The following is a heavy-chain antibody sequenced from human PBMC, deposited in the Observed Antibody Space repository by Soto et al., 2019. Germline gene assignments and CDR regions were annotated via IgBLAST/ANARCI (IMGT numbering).Heavy chain of an antibody. CDR1: GGTFSSYA. J-gene: IGHJ2*01. D-gene: IGHD3-22*01. CDR3: ARERGYYDSSGYYSIWYFDL. CDR2: IIPIFGTA. Sequence: QVQLVQSGAEVKKPGPSVKVSCKASGGTFSSYAISWVRQAPGQGLEWMGGIIPIFGTANYAQKFQGRVTISADESTSTAYMELSSLRSEDTAVYYCARERGYYDSSGYYSIWYFDLWGRGTLVTVSS. V-gene: IGHV1-69*01.